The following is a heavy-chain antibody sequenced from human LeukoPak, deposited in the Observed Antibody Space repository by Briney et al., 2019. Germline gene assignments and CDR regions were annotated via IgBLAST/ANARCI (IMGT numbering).Heavy chain of an antibody. CDR2: IYYSGNS. J-gene: IGHJ6*02. D-gene: IGHD5-24*01. Sequence: SQTLSLTCTVSGGSISSGGYYWSWIRQHPGKGLEWIGYIYYSGNSFYNPSLKSRVSISVDASKNQFSLKVNSVIAADTAVYYCVSHQLLGGMDVWGQGTTVTVSS. CDR1: GGSISSGGYY. CDR3: VSHQLLGGMDV. V-gene: IGHV4-31*03.